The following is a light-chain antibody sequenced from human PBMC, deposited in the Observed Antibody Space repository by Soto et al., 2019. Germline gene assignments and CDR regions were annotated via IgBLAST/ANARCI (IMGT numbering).Light chain of an antibody. Sequence: WTQCPGALSWSPRYRANLSCMASQRVFNNYLAWYQQRPGQAPRLLIYDASSRATGIPDRFSGSGSGTDFTLTISRLEPEDFAVYYCQQYASSPRTFGGGTKVDIK. V-gene: IGKV3-20*01. CDR1: QRVFNNY. CDR3: QQYASSPRT. J-gene: IGKJ4*02. CDR2: DAS.